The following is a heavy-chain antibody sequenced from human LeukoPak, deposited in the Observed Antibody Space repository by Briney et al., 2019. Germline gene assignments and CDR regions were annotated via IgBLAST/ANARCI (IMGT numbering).Heavy chain of an antibody. D-gene: IGHD3-16*01. J-gene: IGHJ5*02. CDR3: ASGYVWGSMGFDP. CDR2: IYYSGST. CDR1: GGSISSSSYY. Sequence: PSETLSLTCTVSGGSISSSSYYWGWIRQPPGKGLEWIGSIYYSGSTYYNPSLKSRVTISVDTSKNQCSLKLSSVTAADTAGYYCASGYVWGSMGFDPWGQGTLVTVSS. V-gene: IGHV4-39*01.